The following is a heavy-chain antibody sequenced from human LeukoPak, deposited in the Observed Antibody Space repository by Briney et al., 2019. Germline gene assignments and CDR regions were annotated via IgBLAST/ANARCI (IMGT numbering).Heavy chain of an antibody. CDR1: GYTMNSGYY. CDR3: ARVVASIAAPWYFDY. J-gene: IGHJ4*02. V-gene: IGHV4-38-2*02. Sequence: SETLSLTCNVSGYTMNSGYYWTWIRQTPGNGLEWIGETTHTGSTDYNPSLKSRVSVSVDTLKNQFSLRLTSVTAADTAVYYCARVVASIAAPWYFDYWGQGTLVTVSS. CDR2: TTHTGST. D-gene: IGHD6-6*01.